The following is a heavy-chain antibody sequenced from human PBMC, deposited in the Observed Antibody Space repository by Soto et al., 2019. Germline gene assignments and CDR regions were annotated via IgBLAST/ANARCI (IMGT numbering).Heavy chain of an antibody. CDR2: IKQDGSEK. J-gene: IGHJ6*02. CDR1: GFTFSSYW. V-gene: IGHV3-7*05. CDR3: ARDRQELLWFGELHYYYGMDV. Sequence: PGGSLRLSCAASGFTFSSYWMSWVRQAPGKGLEWVANIKQDGSEKYYVDSVKGRFTISRDNAKNSLYLQMNSLRAEDTAVYYCARDRQELLWFGELHYYYGMDVWGQGTTVTVS. D-gene: IGHD3-10*01.